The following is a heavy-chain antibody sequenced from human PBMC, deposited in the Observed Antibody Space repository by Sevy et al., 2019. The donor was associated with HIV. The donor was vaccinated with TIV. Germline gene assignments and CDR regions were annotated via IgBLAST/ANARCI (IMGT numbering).Heavy chain of an antibody. CDR2: ISLDGSNK. Sequence: GGSLRLSCAASGFTFSYYSMHWVRQAPGKGLERVATISLDGSNKHYADSVKGRFTISRDNFMSSLFLQMNSLRTEDTAVYYCALERLSSDVAEYFQNWGQGTLVTVSS. J-gene: IGHJ1*01. CDR3: ALERLSSDVAEYFQN. D-gene: IGHD1-1*01. CDR1: GFTFSYYS. V-gene: IGHV3-30*04.